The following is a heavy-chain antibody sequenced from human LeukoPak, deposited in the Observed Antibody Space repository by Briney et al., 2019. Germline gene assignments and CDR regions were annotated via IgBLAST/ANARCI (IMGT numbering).Heavy chain of an antibody. J-gene: IGHJ4*02. D-gene: IGHD6-6*01. CDR2: ISYDGSNK. CDR3: ARDSVEYSSSSSDY. Sequence: PGGSLRLSCAASGFTFSSYAMHWVRQAPGKGLEWVAVISYDGSNKYYADSVKGRFTISRDNSKNTLYLQMNSLRAEDTAVYYCARDSVEYSSSSSDYWGQGTLVTVSS. V-gene: IGHV3-30-3*01. CDR1: GFTFSSYA.